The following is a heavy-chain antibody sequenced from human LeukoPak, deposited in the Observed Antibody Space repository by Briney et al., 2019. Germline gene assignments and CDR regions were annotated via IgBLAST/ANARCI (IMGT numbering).Heavy chain of an antibody. D-gene: IGHD3-22*01. V-gene: IGHV3-23*01. CDR2: IGGRGDSI. CDR1: GLTFKIYS. J-gene: IGHJ4*02. Sequence: GGSLRLSCAASGLTFKIYSMHWVRQAPGKGLEWVAVIGGRGDSIFYADSVKGRFTISRDNSKNTVDLQMSSLRAEDTVIYYCAKDYYETSGYFDSWGQGSLVSVSS. CDR3: AKDYYETSGYFDS.